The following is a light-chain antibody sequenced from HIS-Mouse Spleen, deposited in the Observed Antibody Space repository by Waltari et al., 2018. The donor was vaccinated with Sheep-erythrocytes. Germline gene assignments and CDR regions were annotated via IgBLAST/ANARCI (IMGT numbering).Light chain of an antibody. J-gene: IGLJ3*02. CDR1: SSDAGSYNL. CDR3: CSYAGSSTWV. Sequence: QSALTQPASVSGSPGPSITIPCTRTSSDAGSYNLVSWYQQHPGKAPKLMIYEGSKRPSGVSNRFSGSKSGNTASLTISGLQAEDEADYYCCSYAGSSTWVFGGGTKLTVL. V-gene: IGLV2-23*01. CDR2: EGS.